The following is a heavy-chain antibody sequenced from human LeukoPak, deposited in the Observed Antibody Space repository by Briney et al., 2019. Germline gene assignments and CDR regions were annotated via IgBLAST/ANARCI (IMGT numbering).Heavy chain of an antibody. V-gene: IGHV4-61*02. CDR1: GGSISSGSYY. CDR2: IYTSGST. J-gene: IGHJ6*04. CDR3: ARPGLLWFGELSPDV. D-gene: IGHD3-10*01. Sequence: PSETLSLTCTVSGGSISSGSYYWSWIRQPAGKGLEWIGRIYTSGSTNYNPSLKSRVTISVDTSKNQFSLKLSSVTATDTAVYYCARPGLLWFGELSPDVWGKGTTVTVSS.